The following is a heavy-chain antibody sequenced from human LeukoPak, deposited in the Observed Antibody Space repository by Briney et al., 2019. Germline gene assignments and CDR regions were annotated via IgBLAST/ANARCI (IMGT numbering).Heavy chain of an antibody. Sequence: ASVKVSCKASGYTFTGYYMHWVRQAPGQGLEWMGWINPNSGGTNYAQKFQGRVTMTRDTSISTAYMELSSLRSEDTAVYYCARDLLDPAYKGPTYYYYYYMDVWGKGTTVTVSS. J-gene: IGHJ6*03. CDR2: INPNSGGT. D-gene: IGHD1-1*01. CDR3: ARDLLDPAYKGPTYYYYYYMDV. V-gene: IGHV1-2*02. CDR1: GYTFTGYY.